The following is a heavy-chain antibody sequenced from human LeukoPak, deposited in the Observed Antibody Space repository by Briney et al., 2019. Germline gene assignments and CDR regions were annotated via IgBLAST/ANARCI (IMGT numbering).Heavy chain of an antibody. Sequence: PGGSLRLSCAASGFTFSSYAMSWVRQAPGKGLEWVSAISGSGGSTYYADSVKGRFTISRDNSKNTLYLQMNSLRAEDTAVYYCAKVMGDIVVVPAAPVFDYWGQGTLVTVSS. J-gene: IGHJ4*02. D-gene: IGHD2-2*01. CDR1: GFTFSSYA. V-gene: IGHV3-23*01. CDR2: ISGSGGST. CDR3: AKVMGDIVVVPAAPVFDY.